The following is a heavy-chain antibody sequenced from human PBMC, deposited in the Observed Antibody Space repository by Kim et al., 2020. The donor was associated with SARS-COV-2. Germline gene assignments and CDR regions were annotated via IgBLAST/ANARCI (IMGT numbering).Heavy chain of an antibody. Sequence: ASVKVSCKASGYSFTSYTMNWVRQAPGQGLEWMGWINANTGNPAYAQGFTGRFVFSVDTSVSTAYVEISSLKPEDTAVYYCARGGGVQGAGDYWGQGTLVTVSS. J-gene: IGHJ4*02. CDR1: GYSFTSYT. CDR2: INANTGNP. D-gene: IGHD1-1*01. CDR3: ARGGGVQGAGDY. V-gene: IGHV7-4-1*02.